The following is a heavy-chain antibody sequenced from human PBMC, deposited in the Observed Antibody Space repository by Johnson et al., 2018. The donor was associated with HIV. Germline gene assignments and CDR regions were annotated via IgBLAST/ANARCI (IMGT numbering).Heavy chain of an antibody. J-gene: IGHJ3*02. D-gene: IGHD1-14*01. Sequence: VQLVESGGGLVQPGRSLRLSCAASGFTFDDYAMHWVRQAPGKGLEWVSGISWNSGSIGYADSVKGRFTISRDNAKNSLYLQMNSLRAEDTAVYYCAKDFTGRAFDIWGQGTMVTVSS. CDR2: ISWNSGSI. CDR1: GFTFDDYA. CDR3: AKDFTGRAFDI. V-gene: IGHV3-9*01.